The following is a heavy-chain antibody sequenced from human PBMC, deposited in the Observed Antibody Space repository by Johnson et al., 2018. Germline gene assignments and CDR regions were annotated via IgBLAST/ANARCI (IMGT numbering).Heavy chain of an antibody. J-gene: IGHJ3*02. V-gene: IGHV3-74*01. Sequence: VQLQESGGGLVQPGGSLRLSCAASGFPFNTYWIHWVRQAPGKGLVWVSRINSDGSDTIYADSVKGQFTVSRDNAKSTLYLQRNGLRAEDTAVYYCARVRGYSSNWGDAFDIWGQGTMVTVSS. CDR1: GFPFNTYW. CDR3: ARVRGYSSNWGDAFDI. D-gene: IGHD6-13*01. CDR2: INSDGSDT.